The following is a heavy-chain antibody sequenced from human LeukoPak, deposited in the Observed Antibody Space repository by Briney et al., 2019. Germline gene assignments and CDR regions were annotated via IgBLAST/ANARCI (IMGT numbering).Heavy chain of an antibody. CDR3: ARAGGSYRSYAFDI. J-gene: IGHJ3*02. CDR2: IYTSGST. CDR1: GGSISSGSYY. D-gene: IGHD1-26*01. Sequence: PSETLSLTCTVSGGSISSGSYYWSWIRQPAGKGLEWIGCIYTSGSTNYNPSLKSRVTISVDTSKSQFSLKLSSVTAADTAVYYCARAGGSYRSYAFDIWGQGTMVTVSS. V-gene: IGHV4-61*02.